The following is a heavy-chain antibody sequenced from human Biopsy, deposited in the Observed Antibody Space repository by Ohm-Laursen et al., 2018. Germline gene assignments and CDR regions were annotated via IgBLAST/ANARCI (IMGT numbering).Heavy chain of an antibody. Sequence: SLRLSCAASGFTFGDYYMSWIRQAPGKGLEWLSYISGSGVTKMYADSVKGRFTVSRDNAKNSLYLEMNNLTVEDTAVYYCARLGSGDYFPAFFDFWGQGALVTVSS. CDR1: GFTFGDYY. D-gene: IGHD5-12*01. CDR3: ARLGSGDYFPAFFDF. CDR2: ISGSGVTK. J-gene: IGHJ4*02. V-gene: IGHV3-11*01.